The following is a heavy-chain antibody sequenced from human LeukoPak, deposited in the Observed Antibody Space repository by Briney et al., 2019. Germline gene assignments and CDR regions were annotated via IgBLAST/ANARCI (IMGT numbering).Heavy chain of an antibody. Sequence: GGSLRLSCAASGFTFSSYEMNGVRQAPGGGLEWVSYISSSGSTIYYADSVKGRFTISRGNAKNSLYLQMNSLGDEDTDVYYCAKYNSLSYWGQGTLVTVSS. V-gene: IGHV3-48*03. CDR2: ISSSGSTI. CDR3: AKYNSLSY. D-gene: IGHD6-19*01. CDR1: GFTFSSYE. J-gene: IGHJ4*02.